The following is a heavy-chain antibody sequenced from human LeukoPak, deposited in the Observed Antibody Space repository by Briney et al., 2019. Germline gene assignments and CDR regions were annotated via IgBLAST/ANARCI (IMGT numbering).Heavy chain of an antibody. CDR1: GFTFSSYW. CDR3: ARSSYQPYFDY. V-gene: IGHV3-74*01. D-gene: IGHD1-26*01. CDR2: INGDGSTS. J-gene: IGHJ4*02. Sequence: GGSLRLSCAASGFTFSSYWMHWVRQAPGKGLVWVSRINGDGSTSTYADSVRGRFTISRDNARSTLYLQMNSLRAEDTAVYYCARSSYQPYFDYWGQGTLVTVSS.